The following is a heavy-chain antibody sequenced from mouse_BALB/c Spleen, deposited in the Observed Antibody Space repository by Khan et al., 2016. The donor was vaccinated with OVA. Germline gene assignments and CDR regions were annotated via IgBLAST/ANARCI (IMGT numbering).Heavy chain of an antibody. CDR1: GYTFTSNT. Sequence: QVQLKQSGAELARPGASVKMSCKASGYTFTSNTMHWVKQRPGQGLEWIGYINPRSSYTKYNQKFKDKATLTADKSSSTAYMQLSSLTSEDSAVYYCARRTTGYAMDYWGQGTSVTVSS. D-gene: IGHD2-14*01. CDR3: ARRTTGYAMDY. CDR2: INPRSSYT. J-gene: IGHJ4*01. V-gene: IGHV1-4*01.